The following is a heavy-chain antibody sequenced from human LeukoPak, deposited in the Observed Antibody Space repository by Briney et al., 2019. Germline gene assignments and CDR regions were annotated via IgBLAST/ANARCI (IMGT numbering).Heavy chain of an antibody. V-gene: IGHV4-39*07. Sequence: SETLSLTCTVSGGSISSYYWGWIRQPPGKGLEWIGSIYYSGSTYYNPSLKSRVTISVDTSKNQFSLKLSSVTAADTAVYYCARDSIAAAGTGYWGQGTLVTVSS. CDR1: GGSISSYY. J-gene: IGHJ4*02. D-gene: IGHD6-13*01. CDR3: ARDSIAAAGTGY. CDR2: IYYSGST.